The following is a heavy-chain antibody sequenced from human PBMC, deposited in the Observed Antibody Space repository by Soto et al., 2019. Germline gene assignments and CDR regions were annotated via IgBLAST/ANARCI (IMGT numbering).Heavy chain of an antibody. Sequence: SETLSLTCAVSGGSISSSYWWSWGRQPPGKGLEWIGEIYHSGNTNYNPSLKSRVTISVDKSKNQFSLKLSSVTAADTAVYYCARRRITMIVVVFDAFDIWGQGTMVTVSS. V-gene: IGHV4-4*02. J-gene: IGHJ3*02. CDR2: IYHSGNT. CDR3: ARRRITMIVVVFDAFDI. CDR1: GGSISSSYW. D-gene: IGHD3-22*01.